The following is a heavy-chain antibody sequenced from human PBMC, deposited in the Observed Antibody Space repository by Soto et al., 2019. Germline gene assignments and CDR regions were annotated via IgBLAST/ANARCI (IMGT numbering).Heavy chain of an antibody. Sequence: GGSLILSCVASGFSFSDSAIHWVRQASGKGLEWIGRIRRKVHNYATAYAASVKGRFTVSRDDSKDTAYLQMNSLKTEDTAIYYCTTQELMIVAGYWGQGA. CDR3: TTQELMIVAGY. D-gene: IGHD3-22*01. V-gene: IGHV3-73*01. J-gene: IGHJ4*02. CDR2: IRRKVHNYAT. CDR1: GFSFSDSA.